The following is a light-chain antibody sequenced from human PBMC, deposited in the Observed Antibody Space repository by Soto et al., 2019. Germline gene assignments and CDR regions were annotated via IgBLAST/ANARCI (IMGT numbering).Light chain of an antibody. J-gene: IGKJ5*01. CDR2: DAS. CDR1: QSVSSY. Sequence: EIVLTQSPATLSLSPGERATLSFRASQSVSSYLAWYQQKPGQAPRLLIYDASNRATGIPARFSGSGSGTDFTLTISSLEPEDCAVYYCQQRSNWAITFGQGTRLEIK. CDR3: QQRSNWAIT. V-gene: IGKV3-11*01.